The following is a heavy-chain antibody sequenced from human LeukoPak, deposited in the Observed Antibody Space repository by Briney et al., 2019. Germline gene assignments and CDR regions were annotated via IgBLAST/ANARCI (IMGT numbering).Heavy chain of an antibody. J-gene: IGHJ4*02. D-gene: IGHD6-13*01. V-gene: IGHV4-30-2*01. CDR1: GGPISSGGYS. CDR2: IYHSGST. CDR3: ARGGGSAAGLDY. Sequence: SQTLSLTCAVSGGPISSGGYSWSWIRQPPGKGLEWIGYIYHSGSTYYNPSLKSRVTISVDRSKNQFSLKLSSVTAADAAVYYCARGGGSAAGLDYWGQGTLVTVPS.